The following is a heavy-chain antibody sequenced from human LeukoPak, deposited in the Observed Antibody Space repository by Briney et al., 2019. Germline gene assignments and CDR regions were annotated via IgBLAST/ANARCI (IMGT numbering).Heavy chain of an antibody. V-gene: IGHV4-34*01. Sequence: KSSETLSLTCAVYGGSFSGHYWTWIRQPPGKGLEWIGEINHSGSTTYNPSLNSRVTISVDTSKNQFSLRLSSVTAADTAVYYCARPRYGSGSLDSWGQRTLVTVSS. CDR2: INHSGST. D-gene: IGHD3-10*01. CDR1: GGSFSGHY. J-gene: IGHJ4*02. CDR3: ARPRYGSGSLDS.